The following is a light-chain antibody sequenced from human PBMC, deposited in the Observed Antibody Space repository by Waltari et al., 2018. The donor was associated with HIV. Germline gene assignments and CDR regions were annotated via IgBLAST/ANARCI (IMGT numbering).Light chain of an antibody. CDR1: SSDVGGYKY. CDR2: DVS. J-gene: IGLJ1*01. Sequence: QSALTQPRSVSGSPGQSVTISCTGTSSDVGGYKYVSWYQQHPGKAPKLMIYDVSKRPSGVPDRFSASKSGNSASLTISGRQAEDEADYYCCSYAGSYNYVFGTGTKVTVL. CDR3: CSYAGSYNYV. V-gene: IGLV2-11*01.